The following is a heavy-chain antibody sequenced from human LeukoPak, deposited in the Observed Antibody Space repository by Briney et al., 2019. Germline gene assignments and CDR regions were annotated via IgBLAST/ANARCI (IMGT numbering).Heavy chain of an antibody. V-gene: IGHV3-74*01. CDR2: INSDGSST. D-gene: IGHD2-21*02. J-gene: IGHJ3*02. CDR1: GFTFSSYW. Sequence: GGSLRPSCAASGFTFSSYWMHWVRQAPGKGLVWVSRINSDGSSTSYADSVKGRFTISRDNAKNTLYLQMNSLRAEDTAVYYCARAFEAYCGGDCVARAFDIWGQGTMVTVSS. CDR3: ARAFEAYCGGDCVARAFDI.